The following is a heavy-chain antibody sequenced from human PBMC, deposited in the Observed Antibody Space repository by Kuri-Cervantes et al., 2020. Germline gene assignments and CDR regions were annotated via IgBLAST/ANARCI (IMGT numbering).Heavy chain of an antibody. CDR1: GFTFSRYD. D-gene: IGHD1-7*01. CDR3: ARDNWHYVSYFDL. CDR2: MPYDGSNK. Sequence: GESLKISCAVSGFTFSRYDMSWVRQAPGKGLEWVALMPYDGSNKQSADSVKGRFTISRDKSKNTLYLQMNSLRAEDTAVYYCARDNWHYVSYFDLWGQGTLVTVSS. J-gene: IGHJ4*02. V-gene: IGHV3-30*03.